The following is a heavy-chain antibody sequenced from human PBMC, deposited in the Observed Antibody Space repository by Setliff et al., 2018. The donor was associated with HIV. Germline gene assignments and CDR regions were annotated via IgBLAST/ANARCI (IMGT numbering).Heavy chain of an antibody. CDR2: INQSGST. J-gene: IGHJ5*02. CDR1: GGSFSGYY. V-gene: IGHV4-34*01. Sequence: SETLSLTCAVYGGSFSGYYWSWIRQPPGKGLEWIGEINQSGSTNYNPSLKSRVTISVDTSKNQFSLKLSPVTAADTAVYYCARFRVERRLSNWFDPWGQGTLVTVSS. D-gene: IGHD1-1*01. CDR3: ARFRVERRLSNWFDP.